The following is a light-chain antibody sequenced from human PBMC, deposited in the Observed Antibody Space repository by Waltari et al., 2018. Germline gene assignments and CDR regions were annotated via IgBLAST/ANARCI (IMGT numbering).Light chain of an antibody. CDR3: QQYFGSPPIT. CDR1: HSLLYTSDNNNY. V-gene: IGKV4-1*01. J-gene: IGKJ5*01. CDR2: WAS. Sequence: DIVMTQSPDSLAVCLAERATTNSKSSHSLLYTSDNNNYVAWYQQKTGQHPKFCMYWASNCESGVPARFSGRESGTEFTHNFTSLEAEDVVVYYGQQYFGSPPITFGRGTRLEIK.